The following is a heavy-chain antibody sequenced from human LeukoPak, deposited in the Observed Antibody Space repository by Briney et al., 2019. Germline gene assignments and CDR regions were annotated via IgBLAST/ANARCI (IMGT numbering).Heavy chain of an antibody. D-gene: IGHD3-3*01. Sequence: ASVKLSCKASGYTFTSYGISWVRQAPGQGLEWMGWISAYNSNTNYAQKLQGRVTMTTDTSTSTAYMELRSLRSDDTAVYYCASRHPLRFLEWLPTGYYYYMDVWGKGTTVSVSS. V-gene: IGHV1-18*01. J-gene: IGHJ6*03. CDR2: ISAYNSNT. CDR3: ASRHPLRFLEWLPTGYYYYMDV. CDR1: GYTFTSYG.